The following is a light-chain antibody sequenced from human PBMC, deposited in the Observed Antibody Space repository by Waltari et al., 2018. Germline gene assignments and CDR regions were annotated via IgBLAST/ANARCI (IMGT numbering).Light chain of an antibody. V-gene: IGLV3-21*04. CDR2: YDS. Sequence: SYVLTQPPSVSVAPGKTARITCGGNNIGSKGVHWYQQTPGQAPVLVIYYDSDRPSGIPERFSGSNSGNTATLTISRVEAGDEADYYCQVWDSSSDHWVFGGGTKLTVL. CDR3: QVWDSSSDHWV. J-gene: IGLJ3*02. CDR1: NIGSKG.